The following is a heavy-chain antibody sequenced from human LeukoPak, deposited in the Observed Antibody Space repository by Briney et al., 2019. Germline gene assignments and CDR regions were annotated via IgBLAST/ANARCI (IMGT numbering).Heavy chain of an antibody. Sequence: GASVKVSCKASGYTFTSYDINWVRQATGQGLEWMGWISAYNGNTNYAQKLQGRVTMTTDTSTSTAYMELRSLRSDDTAVHYCARDGVAVYYYYGMDVWGQGTTVTVSS. CDR1: GYTFTSYD. V-gene: IGHV1-18*01. D-gene: IGHD6-19*01. CDR2: ISAYNGNT. J-gene: IGHJ6*02. CDR3: ARDGVAVYYYYGMDV.